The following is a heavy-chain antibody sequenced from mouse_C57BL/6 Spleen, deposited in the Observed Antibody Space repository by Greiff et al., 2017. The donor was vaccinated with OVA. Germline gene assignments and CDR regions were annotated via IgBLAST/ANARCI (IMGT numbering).Heavy chain of an antibody. V-gene: IGHV5-17*01. D-gene: IGHD1-1*01. J-gene: IGHJ3*01. CDR2: ISSGSSTI. CDR1: GFTFSDYG. CDR3: ARHYYYGSSAWFAY. Sequence: EVQLQESGGGLVKPGGSLKLSCAASGFTFSDYGMHWVRQAPEKGLEWVAYISSGSSTIYYADTVKGRFTISRDNAKNTLFLQMTSLRSEDTAMXYCARHYYYGSSAWFAYWGQGTLVTVSA.